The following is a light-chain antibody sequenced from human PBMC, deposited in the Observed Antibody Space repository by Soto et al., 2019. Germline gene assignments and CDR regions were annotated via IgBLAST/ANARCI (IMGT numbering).Light chain of an antibody. J-gene: IGLJ2*01. CDR2: SSN. V-gene: IGLV1-47*02. CDR3: AAWDVSLRDVV. CDR1: SSNIGTNF. Sequence: QSVLTQPPSASGTPGQRVTISCSGSSSNIGTNFVDWYQQLPGTAPKLLIYSSNQRPSGVPDRFSSSRSGTSASLAISGLRSEDEADYYCAAWDVSLRDVVFGGGTKLTVL.